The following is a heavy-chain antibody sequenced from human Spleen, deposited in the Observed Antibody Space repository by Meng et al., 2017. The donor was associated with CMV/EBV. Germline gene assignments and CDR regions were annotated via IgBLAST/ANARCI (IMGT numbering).Heavy chain of an antibody. D-gene: IGHD6-19*01. V-gene: IGHV4-34*01. CDR2: INHSGST. J-gene: IGHJ4*02. CDR1: GGSFSGYY. Sequence: VQLQQWGARLVKPSETLALTCAVYGGSFSGYYWSWIRQPPGKGLEWIGEINHSGSTNYNPSLKSRVTISVDTSKNQFSLKLSSVTAADTAVYYCARGSSVAGTWYFDYWGQGTLVTVSS. CDR3: ARGSSVAGTWYFDY.